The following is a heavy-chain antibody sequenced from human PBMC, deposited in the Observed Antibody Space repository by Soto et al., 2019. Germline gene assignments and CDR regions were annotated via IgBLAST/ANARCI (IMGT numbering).Heavy chain of an antibody. V-gene: IGHV3-30-3*01. Sequence: VQLVESGGGVVQPGRSLRLSCAASGFTFSSYAMHWVRQAPGKGLEWVAVISYDGSNKYYADSVKGRFTISRDNSKNTLYLQMNSLRAEDTAVYYCARDQGISYYYYGMDVWGQGTTVTVSS. D-gene: IGHD2-21*01. J-gene: IGHJ6*02. CDR1: GFTFSSYA. CDR3: ARDQGISYYYYGMDV. CDR2: ISYDGSNK.